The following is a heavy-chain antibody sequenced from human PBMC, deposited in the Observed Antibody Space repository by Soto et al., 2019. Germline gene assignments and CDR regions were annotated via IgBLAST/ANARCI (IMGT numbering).Heavy chain of an antibody. CDR1: GGTFSSYT. J-gene: IGHJ3*02. V-gene: IGHV1-69*02. CDR2: IIPILGIA. Sequence: QVQLVQSGAEVKKPGSSVKVSCKASGGTFSSYTISWVRQAPGQGLEWMGRIIPILGIANYAQKFQGRVTITADKSTSTAYMELSSLRSEDTAVYYCARGVRFGDGSSQPDAFDIWGQGTMVTVSS. CDR3: ARGVRFGDGSSQPDAFDI. D-gene: IGHD3-10*01.